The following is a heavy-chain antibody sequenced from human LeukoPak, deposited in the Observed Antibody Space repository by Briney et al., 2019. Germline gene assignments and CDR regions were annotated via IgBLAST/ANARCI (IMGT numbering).Heavy chain of an antibody. Sequence: SETLSLTCTVSGGSIRSYYWSWIRQPPGKGLEWIGYIYYSGSTNYNPSLKSRVTISVDTSKNQFSLKLSSVTAADTAVYYCARGITMVRGVMPSDAFDIWGQGTMVTVSS. CDR2: IYYSGST. CDR1: GGSIRSYY. V-gene: IGHV4-59*01. D-gene: IGHD3-10*01. CDR3: ARGITMVRGVMPSDAFDI. J-gene: IGHJ3*02.